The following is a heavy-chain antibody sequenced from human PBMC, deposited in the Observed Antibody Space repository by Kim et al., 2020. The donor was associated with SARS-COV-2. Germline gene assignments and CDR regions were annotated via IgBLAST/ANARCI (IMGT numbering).Heavy chain of an antibody. Sequence: GGSLRLSCAASGFTFSSFGMHWVRQAPGKGLEWVAVTSYDGSNKYYADSVKGRFTISRDNSKNTLYLQMNSLRAEDTAVYYCAIVYYDSSGYIDYWGQGTLVPVSS. CDR2: TSYDGSNK. CDR3: AIVYYDSSGYIDY. CDR1: GFTFSSFG. D-gene: IGHD3-22*01. J-gene: IGHJ4*02. V-gene: IGHV3-30*03.